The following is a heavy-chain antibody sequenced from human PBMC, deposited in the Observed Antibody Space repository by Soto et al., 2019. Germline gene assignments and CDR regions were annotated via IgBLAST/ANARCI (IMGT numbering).Heavy chain of an antibody. D-gene: IGHD2-15*01. J-gene: IGHJ2*01. V-gene: IGHV3-23*01. CDR2: ISGSGGST. CDR3: AKDVDMAGSLWYFDL. CDR1: GFTFSSYA. Sequence: EVQLLESGGGLVQPGGSLRLSCAASGFTFSSYAMSWVRQAPGKGLKWVSAISGSGGSTYYADSVKGRFTISRDNSKSTLDLQMNSLRAEDTAVYYCAKDVDMAGSLWYFDLWGRGTLVTVSS.